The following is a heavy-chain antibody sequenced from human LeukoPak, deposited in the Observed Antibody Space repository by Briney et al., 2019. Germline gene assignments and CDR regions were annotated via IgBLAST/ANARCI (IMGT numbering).Heavy chain of an antibody. J-gene: IGHJ4*02. V-gene: IGHV2-5*02. CDR2: IYWDDDK. Sequence: YGPTLVKPTQTLTLTCPFSGFSLSTSGLGMAWIRQPHAKALEWLALIYWDDDKRYSPSLKSRLTITKDTSKNQVVLTMTNMDPVDTATYYCAHTANLDWFDYWGQGTLVTVSS. CDR3: AHTANLDWFDY. CDR1: GFSLSTSGLG. D-gene: IGHD3-9*01.